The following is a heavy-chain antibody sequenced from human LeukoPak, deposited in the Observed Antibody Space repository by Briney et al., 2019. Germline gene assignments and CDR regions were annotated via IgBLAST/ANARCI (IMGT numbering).Heavy chain of an antibody. Sequence: GSSVKVSCKASGGTFSSYAISWVRQAPGQGLEWMGGIIPIFGTANYAQKFQGRVTITTDESTSTAYMELSSLRSEGTAVYYCAREKYSSSWYSHSGFDYWGQGTLVTVSS. V-gene: IGHV1-69*05. D-gene: IGHD6-13*01. CDR2: IIPIFGTA. CDR1: GGTFSSYA. CDR3: AREKYSSSWYSHSGFDY. J-gene: IGHJ4*02.